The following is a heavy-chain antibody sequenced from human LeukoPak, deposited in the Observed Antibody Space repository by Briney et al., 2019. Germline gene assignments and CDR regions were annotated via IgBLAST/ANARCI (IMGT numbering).Heavy chain of an antibody. CDR1: GYTFTGYY. Sequence: GASVKVSCKASGYTFTGYYMHWVRQAPGHGLEWMGWINPNSCATNYAQKFQGRVTMTRDTSISTAYMELSRLRSDDTAVYYCARGEDGYNFDYWGQGTLVTVSS. CDR3: ARGEDGYNFDY. D-gene: IGHD5-24*01. J-gene: IGHJ4*02. V-gene: IGHV1-2*02. CDR2: INPNSCAT.